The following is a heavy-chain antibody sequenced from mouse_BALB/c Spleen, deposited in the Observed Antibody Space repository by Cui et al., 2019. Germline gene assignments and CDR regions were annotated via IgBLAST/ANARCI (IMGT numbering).Heavy chain of an antibody. V-gene: IGHV1-72*01. CDR3: ARYDYYGSSYFDY. J-gene: IGHJ2*01. CDR1: GYTFTSYW. CDR2: IDPNSGGT. Sequence: HVHLLQPGATAVNLGAPVKLSRTASGYTFTSYWMHWVKQRPGRGLEWIGRIDPNSGGTKYNEKFKSKATLTVDKPSSTAYMQLSSLTSEDSAVYYCARYDYYGSSYFDYWGQGTTLTVSS. D-gene: IGHD1-1*01.